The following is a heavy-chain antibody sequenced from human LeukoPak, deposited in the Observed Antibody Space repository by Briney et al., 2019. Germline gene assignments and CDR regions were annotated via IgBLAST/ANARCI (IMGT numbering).Heavy chain of an antibody. CDR1: GYTFTSYD. CDR3: ALRGVGSRFDP. V-gene: IGHV1-8*03. CDR2: MNPNSGNT. Sequence: ASVKVSCKASGYTFTSYDINWVRQATGQGLEWMGWMNPNSGNTGYARKFQGRVTITRNTSISTAYMELSSLRSEDTAVYYCALRGVGSRFDPWGQGTLVTVSS. J-gene: IGHJ5*02. D-gene: IGHD3-16*01.